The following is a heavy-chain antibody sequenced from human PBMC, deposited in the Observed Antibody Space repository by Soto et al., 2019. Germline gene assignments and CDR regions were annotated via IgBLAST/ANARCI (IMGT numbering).Heavy chain of an antibody. D-gene: IGHD3-10*01. CDR1: GFSLTTDGVG. V-gene: IGHV2-5*02. Sequence: QITLKESGPTLVKPTQTLTLTCSFSGFSLTTDGVGVGWVRQPPGEALEWLALIYWDDDERYSPSLKTRLTITKDPSKNQVVLIMTNMAPVDTATYYCAHSRNLITEDAQVGDFDSWRQGTLVTVSS. CDR3: AHSRNLITEDAQVGDFDS. CDR2: IYWDDDE. J-gene: IGHJ4*02.